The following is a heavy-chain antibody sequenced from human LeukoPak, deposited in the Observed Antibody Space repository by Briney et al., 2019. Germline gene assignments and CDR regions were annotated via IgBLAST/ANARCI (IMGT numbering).Heavy chain of an antibody. CDR2: INHSGST. Sequence: PSETLSLTCAVYGGSFSGYYWSWIRQPPGKGLEWIGEINHSGSTNYNPSLKSRVTISADTSKNQFSLKLSSVTAADTAVYYCARASIAVAGLDYWGQGTLVTVSS. D-gene: IGHD6-19*01. CDR1: GGSFSGYY. CDR3: ARASIAVAGLDY. V-gene: IGHV4-34*01. J-gene: IGHJ4*02.